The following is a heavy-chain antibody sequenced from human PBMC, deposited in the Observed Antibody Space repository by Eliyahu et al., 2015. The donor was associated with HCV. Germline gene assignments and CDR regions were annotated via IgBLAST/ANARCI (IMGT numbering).Heavy chain of an antibody. CDR2: ST. J-gene: IGHJ3*02. CDR3: ASGTETTEFAFDI. D-gene: IGHD2/OR15-2a*01. V-gene: IGHV4-59*09. Sequence: STNYNPSLKSRVTISVDTSKNQFSLKLSSVTAADTAVYYCASGTETTEFAFDIWGQGTMVTVSS.